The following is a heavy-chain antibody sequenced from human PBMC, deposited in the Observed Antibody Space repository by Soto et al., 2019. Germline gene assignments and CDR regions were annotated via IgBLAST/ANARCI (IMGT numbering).Heavy chain of an antibody. D-gene: IGHD3-16*01. CDR2: IDYSGST. CDR1: GGSINSYY. J-gene: IGHJ3*02. Sequence: QVQLQESGPGLVKPSETLSLTCTVSGGSINSYYYSWFRQPPGKGLEWLGYIDYSGSTNYNPSLRRRVTISVDTSKHQFSLKLSSVTAADTAVYYCARGDLDTDAFDIWGQGTVVTVSS. CDR3: ARGDLDTDAFDI. V-gene: IGHV4-59*01.